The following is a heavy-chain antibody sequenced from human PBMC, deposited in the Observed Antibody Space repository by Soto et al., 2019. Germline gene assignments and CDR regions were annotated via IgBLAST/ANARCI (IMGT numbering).Heavy chain of an antibody. CDR1: GGSINSANYY. Sequence: QLQLQESGPGLVKPSETLSLTCTVSGGSINSANYYWGWIRQPPGKGLEWIGNVYYRGTTYYNPSLKGRVTISVDTSKNQFSLKLSSVTAADSAVFFCVRHQRYSSGWYIDYWGRGTPVTASS. CDR3: VRHQRYSSGWYIDY. J-gene: IGHJ4*02. CDR2: VYYRGTT. D-gene: IGHD6-19*01. V-gene: IGHV4-39*01.